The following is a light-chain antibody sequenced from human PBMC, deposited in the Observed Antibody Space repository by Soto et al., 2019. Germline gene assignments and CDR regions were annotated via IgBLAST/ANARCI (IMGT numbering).Light chain of an antibody. CDR3: SSYTARSTVV. V-gene: IGLV2-14*01. J-gene: IGLJ3*02. CDR2: EVS. CDR1: ISDIGGYNY. Sequence: QSALTQPASVSGSPGQSVTISCTGTISDIGGYNYVSWYQQHPGKAPKVMIYEVSNRPSGVSIRFSGSKSGNTASLTISGLQAEDEADYYCSSYTARSTVVFGGGTQLTVL.